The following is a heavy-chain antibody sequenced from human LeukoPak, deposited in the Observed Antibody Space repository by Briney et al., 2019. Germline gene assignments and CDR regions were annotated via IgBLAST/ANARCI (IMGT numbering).Heavy chain of an antibody. CDR2: IIPIFGTA. V-gene: IGHV1-69*06. CDR1: GGTFSSYA. D-gene: IGHD3-22*01. Sequence: SVKVSCKASGGTFSSYAISWVRQAPGQGLEWMGGIIPIFGTANYAQKFQGRVTITADKSTSTAYMELSSLRSEDTAVYYCARRKLGYYDSSGYYYEGSYFDYWGQGTLVTVSS. CDR3: ARRKLGYYDSSGYYYEGSYFDY. J-gene: IGHJ4*02.